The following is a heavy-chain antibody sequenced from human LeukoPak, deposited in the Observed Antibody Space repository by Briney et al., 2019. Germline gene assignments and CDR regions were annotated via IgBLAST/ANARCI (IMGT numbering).Heavy chain of an antibody. D-gene: IGHD3-10*01. CDR2: ISGSGGST. Sequence: GGSLRLSCAASGFTFSSYAMSWVRQAPGTGLEWVSAISGSGGSTYYADSVKGRFTISRDNSKNTLYLQMNSLRAEDTAVYYCARSGGWFWRDHTVFFEHWGQGTLVTVSS. V-gene: IGHV3-23*01. J-gene: IGHJ4*02. CDR3: ARSGGWFWRDHTVFFEH. CDR1: GFTFSSYA.